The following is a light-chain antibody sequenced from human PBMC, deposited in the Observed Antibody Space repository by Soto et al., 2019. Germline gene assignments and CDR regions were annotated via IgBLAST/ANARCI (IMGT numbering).Light chain of an antibody. CDR2: DAS. J-gene: IGKJ1*01. V-gene: IGKV3-11*01. CDR3: QQCRSWPLT. Sequence: ENVLTQSPATLSVSPGERATLSCRASQSVNTYVAWYQQKPGQAPRLLIYDASSRATGIPARFSGSGSGTDFTLTISSLEPEDSAVYYCQQCRSWPLTFGQGTKVEIK. CDR1: QSVNTY.